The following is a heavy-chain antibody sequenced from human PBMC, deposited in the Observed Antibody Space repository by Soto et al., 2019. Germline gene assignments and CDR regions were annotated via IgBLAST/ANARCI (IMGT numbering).Heavy chain of an antibody. CDR2: ILYDGGKN. CDR3: ARAGYCSGGRCYSPYYYYYCMDV. Sequence: PGGSLRLSCAASGFTFNNYGMHWVRQAPGQGLEWVAHILYDGGKNYYADSVKGRFTISRDNSKNTLYLQMNSLSPEDTAVYYCARAGYCSGGRCYSPYYYYYCMDVWGQGTTGTVSS. J-gene: IGHJ6*02. D-gene: IGHD2-15*01. CDR1: GFTFNNYG. V-gene: IGHV3-30*03.